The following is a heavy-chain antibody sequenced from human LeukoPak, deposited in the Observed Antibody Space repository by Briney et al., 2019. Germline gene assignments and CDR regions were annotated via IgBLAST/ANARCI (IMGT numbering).Heavy chain of an antibody. D-gene: IGHD2-2*01. Sequence: ASVKVSCKASGGTFSSYAINWVRQATGQGLEWMGWMNPNSGNTGYAQKFQGRVTMTRNTSISTAYMELSSLRSDDTAVYYCVRGKYQLPQWGQGTLVTVSS. CDR1: GGTFSSYA. J-gene: IGHJ4*02. CDR2: MNPNSGNT. CDR3: VRGKYQLPQ. V-gene: IGHV1-8*02.